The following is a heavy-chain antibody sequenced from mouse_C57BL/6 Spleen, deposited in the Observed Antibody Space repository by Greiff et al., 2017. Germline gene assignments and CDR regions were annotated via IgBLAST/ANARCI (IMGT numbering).Heavy chain of an antibody. CDR1: GYAFSSYW. Sequence: QVQLQQSGAELVKPGASVKISCKASGYAFSSYWMNWVKQRPGKGLEWIGQIYPGDGDTNYNGKFKGKATLTADKSSSTAYMQLSSLTSEDSAVYFCALGYYYGSSYYYFDYWGQGTTLTVSS. J-gene: IGHJ2*01. V-gene: IGHV1-80*01. CDR2: IYPGDGDT. D-gene: IGHD1-1*01. CDR3: ALGYYYGSSYYYFDY.